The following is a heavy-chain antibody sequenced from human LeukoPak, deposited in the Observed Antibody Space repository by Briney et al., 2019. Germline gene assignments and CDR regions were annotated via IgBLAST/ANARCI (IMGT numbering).Heavy chain of an antibody. CDR1: GYDFKRYS. CDR3: TRGGSYFEK. J-gene: IGHJ4*02. D-gene: IGHD3-10*01. CDR2: ITSSSISI. V-gene: IGHV3-48*02. Sequence: GGSLRLSCVRSGYDFKRYSMNWVRQAPGKGLEWISYITSSSISIFYAASVRGRFTISRDNAMNSMYLQMNSLRDEDTAVYYCTRGGSYFEKWGQGSLVSVTS.